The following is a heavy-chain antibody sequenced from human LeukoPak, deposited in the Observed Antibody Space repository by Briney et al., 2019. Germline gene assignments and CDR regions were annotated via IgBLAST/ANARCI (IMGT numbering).Heavy chain of an antibody. J-gene: IGHJ4*02. D-gene: IGHD3-16*01. CDR2: ITYDGSNK. CDR3: AKEVGGYGD. V-gene: IGHV3-30*04. CDR1: GFTFSSYA. Sequence: GGSLRLSCAASGFTFSSYAMHWVRQAPGKGLEWVAVITYDGSNKYYADSVKGRFTISRDNSKNTLYLQMNSLRAEDTAVYYCAKEVGGYGDWGQGTLVTVSS.